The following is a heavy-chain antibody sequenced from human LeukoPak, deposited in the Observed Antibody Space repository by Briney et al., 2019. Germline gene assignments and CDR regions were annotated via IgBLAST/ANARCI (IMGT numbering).Heavy chain of an antibody. D-gene: IGHD3-22*01. CDR2: ISSSGSYI. V-gene: IGHV3-21*01. Sequence: GGSLRLSRAASGFTFSSYAMSWVRQAPGKGLEWVSSISSSGSYIYYADSVKGRFTISRDNSKNTLYLQMNSLRAEDTAVYYCASPREVYYYDSSGPTGYWGQGTLVTVSS. J-gene: IGHJ4*02. CDR1: GFTFSSYA. CDR3: ASPREVYYYDSSGPTGY.